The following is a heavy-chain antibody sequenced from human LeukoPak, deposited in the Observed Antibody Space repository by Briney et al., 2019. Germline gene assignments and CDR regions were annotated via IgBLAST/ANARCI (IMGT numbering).Heavy chain of an antibody. CDR3: ARAGSSGYYSYWYFDL. CDR1: GYTFTSYG. CDR2: ISAYNGNT. D-gene: IGHD3-22*01. J-gene: IGHJ2*01. Sequence: ASVKVSCKASGYTFTSYGISWVRQAPGQGLEWMGWISAYNGNTNYAQKLQGRVTMTTDTSTSTAYMELRSLRSDDTAVYYCARAGSSGYYSYWYFDLWGRGTLVTVSS. V-gene: IGHV1-18*01.